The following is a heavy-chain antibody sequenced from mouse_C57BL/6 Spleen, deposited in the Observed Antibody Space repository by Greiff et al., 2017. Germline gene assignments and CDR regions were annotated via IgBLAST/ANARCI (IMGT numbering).Heavy chain of an antibody. D-gene: IGHD2-1*01. CDR3: ARFSYGNYGYFDV. J-gene: IGHJ1*03. Sequence: QVQLQQSGAELVKPGASVKISCKASGYAFSSYWMNWVKQRPGKGLEWIGQIYPGDGDTNYNGKFKGKATLTADKSSSTAYMQLSSLTSEDSAVYFCARFSYGNYGYFDVWGTGTTVTVSS. V-gene: IGHV1-80*01. CDR1: GYAFSSYW. CDR2: IYPGDGDT.